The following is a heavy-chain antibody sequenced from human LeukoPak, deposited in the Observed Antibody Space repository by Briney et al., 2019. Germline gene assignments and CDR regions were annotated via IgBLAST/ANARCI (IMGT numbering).Heavy chain of an antibody. D-gene: IGHD3-22*01. CDR2: IRQDGSEK. V-gene: IGHV3-7*03. J-gene: IGHJ3*02. CDR3: AKDFRITMMSGAFDI. CDR1: GFSFSTYW. Sequence: GGSLRLSCETSGFSFSTYWMSWVRQAPGKGLEWVANIRQDGSEKYYVDSVKGRFTISRDNAKNSLYLQMNSLRAEDMALYYCAKDFRITMMSGAFDIWGQGTMVTVSS.